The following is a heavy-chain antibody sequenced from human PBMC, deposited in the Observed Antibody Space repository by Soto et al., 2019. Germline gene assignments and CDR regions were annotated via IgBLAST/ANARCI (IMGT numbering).Heavy chain of an antibody. V-gene: IGHV4-4*02. CDR3: ARADMGGSSWPFDY. CDR2: IYHSGST. D-gene: IGHD6-13*01. CDR1: GGSISSSNW. Sequence: SETLSLTCAVSGGSISSSNWWSWVRQPPGKGMEWIGEIYHSGSTNYNPYLKSRVTISVDKSKNQFSLKLRSVTAADTAVYYCARADMGGSSWPFDYWGQGTLVTVSS. J-gene: IGHJ4*02.